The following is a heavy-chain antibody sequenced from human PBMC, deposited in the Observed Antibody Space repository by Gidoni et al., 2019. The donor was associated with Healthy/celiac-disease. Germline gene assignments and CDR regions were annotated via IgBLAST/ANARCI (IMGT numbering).Heavy chain of an antibody. J-gene: IGHJ6*02. Sequence: QVQLVESGGGVVQPGRSLRLSCAASGFTFSSYGMHWVRQAPGKGLEWVAVISYDGSNKYYADSVKGRFTISRDNSKNTLYLQMNSLRAEDTAVYYCAKDWEGSGSYYNYPYYYGMDVWGQGTTVTVSS. V-gene: IGHV3-30*18. CDR1: GFTFSSYG. D-gene: IGHD3-10*01. CDR3: AKDWEGSGSYYNYPYYYGMDV. CDR2: ISYDGSNK.